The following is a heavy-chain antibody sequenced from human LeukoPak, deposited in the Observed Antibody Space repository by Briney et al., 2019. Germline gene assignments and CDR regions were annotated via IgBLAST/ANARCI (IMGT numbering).Heavy chain of an antibody. CDR2: INPNSGGT. D-gene: IGHD3-10*01. V-gene: IGHV1-2*02. CDR1: GYTFIGYY. Sequence: ASVKVSCKASGYTFIGYYMHWVRQAPGQGLEWMGWINPNSGGTNYAQKFQGRVTMTRDTSISTAYMELSRLRSDDTAVYYCARDRGLPRYYFDYWGQGTLVTVPS. CDR3: ARDRGLPRYYFDY. J-gene: IGHJ4*02.